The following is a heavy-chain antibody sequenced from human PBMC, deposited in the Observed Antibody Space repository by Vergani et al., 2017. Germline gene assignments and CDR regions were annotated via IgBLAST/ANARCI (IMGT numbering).Heavy chain of an antibody. V-gene: IGHV3-33*06. CDR2: IWYDGSNK. D-gene: IGHD6-19*01. CDR1: GFTFSSYG. Sequence: QVQLVESGGGVVQPGRSLRLSCAASGFTFSSYGMHWVRQAPGKGLEWVAVIWYDGSNKYYADSVTGRFTISRDNSKNTLYLQMNSLTAEDTAVYYCAKDRYSSGWSYFDYWGQGTLVTVSS. CDR3: AKDRYSSGWSYFDY. J-gene: IGHJ4*02.